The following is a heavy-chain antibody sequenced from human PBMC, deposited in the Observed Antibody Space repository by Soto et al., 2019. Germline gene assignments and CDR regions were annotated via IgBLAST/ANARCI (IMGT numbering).Heavy chain of an antibody. J-gene: IGHJ5*02. CDR1: GYTFTSYY. CDR3: ARDQGPLRSVVSCLDP. Sequence: ASVKVSCKASGYTFTSYYMHWVRQAPGQGLEWMGIINPSGGSTSYAQKLQGRVTMTRDTSTSTVYMEQSSLRSEDTALYYCARDQGPLRSVVSCLDPWGKGTQVTVSS. D-gene: IGHD2-15*01. V-gene: IGHV1-46*01. CDR2: INPSGGST.